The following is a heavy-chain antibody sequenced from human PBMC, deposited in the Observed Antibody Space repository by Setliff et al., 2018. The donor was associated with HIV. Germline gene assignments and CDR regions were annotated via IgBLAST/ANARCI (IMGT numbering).Heavy chain of an antibody. D-gene: IGHD6-13*01. CDR3: AREWGGYSSSKAGYYYYMDV. V-gene: IGHV1-18*01. Sequence: ASVTVSCKASGYTFTSYGISWVRQAPGQGLEWMGWISAYNGNTNYTQKLQGRVTVTTDTSTSTAYMELRSLRSDDTAVYYCAREWGGYSSSKAGYYYYMDVWGKGTTVT. J-gene: IGHJ6*03. CDR2: ISAYNGNT. CDR1: GYTFTSYG.